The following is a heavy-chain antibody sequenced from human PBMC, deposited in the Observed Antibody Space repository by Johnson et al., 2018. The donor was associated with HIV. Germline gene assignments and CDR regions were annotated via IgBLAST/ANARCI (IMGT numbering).Heavy chain of an antibody. D-gene: IGHD2-21*02. J-gene: IGHJ3*02. CDR1: GFTFSNYA. V-gene: IGHV3-30-3*01. CDR3: ASTCGGDCSRGEGITLMVAHDVFDI. CDR2: ISYDGSNK. Sequence: MLLVESGGGVVQPGRSLRLSCAASGFTFSNYAMHWVRQAPGKGLEWVAVISYDGSNKYSADSVKGRFTISRDTSKNTLYLQMNSLRTEDTAVYYCASTCGGDCSRGEGITLMVAHDVFDIWGQGTMVTVSS.